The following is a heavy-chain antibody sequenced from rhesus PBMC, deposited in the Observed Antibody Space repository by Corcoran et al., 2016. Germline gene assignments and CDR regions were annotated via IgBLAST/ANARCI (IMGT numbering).Heavy chain of an antibody. CDR3: ARSYSSWSGLYFEF. CDR2: IYGSSGSP. Sequence: QVQLQESGPGLVKPSETLSLTCAVSGGSISSNYWSWIRQPPGKGLEWIGYIYGSSGSPYYNPSLKSRVTISTDTARNQFSLKLSSVTAADTAVYYCARSYSSWSGLYFEFWGQGALVTVSS. D-gene: IGHD6-13*01. V-gene: IGHV4-160*01. CDR1: GGSISSNY. J-gene: IGHJ1*01.